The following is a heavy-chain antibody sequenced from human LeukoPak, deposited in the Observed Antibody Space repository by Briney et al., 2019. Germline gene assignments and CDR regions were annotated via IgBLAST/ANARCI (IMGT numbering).Heavy chain of an antibody. CDR3: ARPPYSSGSFDL. D-gene: IGHD6-19*01. V-gene: IGHV3-30-3*01. CDR2: ISFDGTNK. J-gene: IGHJ2*01. CDR1: GFTFSNYA. Sequence: GGSLRLSCAASGFTFSNYAMHWVRQAPGKGLEWVAVISFDGTNKYYANSVQGRFTISRDNAKNTLYLQMNSLRAEDTAVYYCARPPYSSGSFDLWGRGTLVTVSS.